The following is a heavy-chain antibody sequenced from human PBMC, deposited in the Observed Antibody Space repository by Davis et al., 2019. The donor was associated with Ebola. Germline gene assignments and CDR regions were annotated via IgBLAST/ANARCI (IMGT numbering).Heavy chain of an antibody. CDR1: GFSLTTTKMC. CDR2: IDWDDDK. V-gene: IGHV2-70*01. Sequence: SGPTLVKPTQTLTLTCTFSGFSLTTTKMCVSWIRQPPGKALEWLALIDWDDDKYYSTSLKTRLTISKDTSKNQVVLTMTNMDPVDTATYHCARSERGYSGHDQGFDYWGQGTLVTVSS. J-gene: IGHJ4*02. CDR3: ARSERGYSGHDQGFDY. D-gene: IGHD5-12*01.